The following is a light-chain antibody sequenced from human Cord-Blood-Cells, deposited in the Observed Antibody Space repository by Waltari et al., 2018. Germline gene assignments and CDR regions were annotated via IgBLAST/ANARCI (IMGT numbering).Light chain of an antibody. CDR1: SSHIGAGSD. J-gene: IGLJ3*02. CDR2: GNS. Sequence: QSVLTQPPSVSGAPGQRVTISCPGSSSHIGAGSDVPWYQQLPGTAPKLLIYGNSNRPSGVPDRFSGSKSGTSASLAITGLQAEDEADYYCQSYDSSLSGSVFGGGTKLTVL. V-gene: IGLV1-40*01. CDR3: QSYDSSLSGSV.